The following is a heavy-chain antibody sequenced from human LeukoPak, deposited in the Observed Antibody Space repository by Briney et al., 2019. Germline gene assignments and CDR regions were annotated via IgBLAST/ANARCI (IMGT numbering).Heavy chain of an antibody. J-gene: IGHJ4*02. CDR2: INPNSGGT. CDR1: GYTFTDYY. D-gene: IGHD5-12*01. CDR3: ARGPGGFTGYHGELPDY. V-gene: IGHV1-2*02. Sequence: ASVTVSCMASGYTFTDYYMHWLRQAPGQGLAWMGWINPNSGGTNYVQKFQGRVTMTRDTSISTAYMELSRLRSDDTAVFYCARGPGGFTGYHGELPDYWGQGTLVTVSS.